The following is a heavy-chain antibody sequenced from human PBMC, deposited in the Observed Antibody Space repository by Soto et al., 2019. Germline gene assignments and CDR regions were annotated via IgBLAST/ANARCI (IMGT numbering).Heavy chain of an antibody. CDR3: VRGLASGDY. Sequence: QVQLVQSGAEVKEPGASVKISCKASGYTFTSCYIHWVRQAPGQGLEWMGIVNPNGGSTNYAQNLKGRITISRDTSTSTVYMDLSSLRSEDTAVYYCVRGLASGDYWGQGTLVTVSS. CDR1: GYTFTSCY. V-gene: IGHV1-46*03. D-gene: IGHD6-6*01. CDR2: VNPNGGST. J-gene: IGHJ4*02.